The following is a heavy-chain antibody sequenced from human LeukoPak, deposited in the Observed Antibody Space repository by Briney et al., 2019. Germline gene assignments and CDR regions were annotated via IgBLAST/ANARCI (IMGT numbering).Heavy chain of an antibody. D-gene: IGHD1-20*01. Sequence: SETLSLTCSVSGGSISGYYWSWIRQPPGKELEWIGYVYYSENTKYNPSLESRVTISLDTSKNQFSLRLNSVTTADTAVYFCTRGVAITGTPKAYFDYWGQGILVTVSS. CDR1: GGSISGYY. CDR3: TRGVAITGTPKAYFDY. J-gene: IGHJ4*02. V-gene: IGHV4-59*08. CDR2: VYYSENT.